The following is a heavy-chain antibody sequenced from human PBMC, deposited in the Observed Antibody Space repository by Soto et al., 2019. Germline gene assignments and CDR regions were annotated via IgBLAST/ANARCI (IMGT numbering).Heavy chain of an antibody. D-gene: IGHD6-13*01. Sequence: GGSLRLSCAASGFTFSSYAMSWVRQAPGKGLEWVSSISSSSSYIYYADSVKGRFTISRDNAKNSLYLQMNSLRAEDTAVYYCARGRIAAAAFDIWGQGTMVTVSS. CDR1: GFTFSSYA. V-gene: IGHV3-21*01. CDR2: ISSSSSYI. J-gene: IGHJ3*02. CDR3: ARGRIAAAAFDI.